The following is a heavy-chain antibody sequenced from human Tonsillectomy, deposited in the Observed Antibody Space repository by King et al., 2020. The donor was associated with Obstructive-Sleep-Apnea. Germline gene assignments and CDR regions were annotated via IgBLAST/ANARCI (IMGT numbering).Heavy chain of an antibody. Sequence: QLVQSGAEVKKPGESLKISCKGSGYSFNYWIAWVRQMPGKGLEWMGIIYPGDSDTRYSPSFQGQVTISADRSISTAYLQWSSLKASDTAMYYCATSRYNWNTHYYFGMDVWGQGTTVTVSS. CDR2: IYPGDSDT. CDR3: ATSRYNWNTHYYFGMDV. CDR1: GYSFNYW. J-gene: IGHJ6*02. V-gene: IGHV5-51*01. D-gene: IGHD1-1*01.